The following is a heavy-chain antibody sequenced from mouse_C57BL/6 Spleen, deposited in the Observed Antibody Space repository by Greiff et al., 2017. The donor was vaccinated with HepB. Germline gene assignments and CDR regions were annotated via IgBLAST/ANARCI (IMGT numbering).Heavy chain of an antibody. V-gene: IGHV1-54*01. CDR3: ARGGATMMKRFAY. CDR1: GYAFTNYL. CDR2: INPGSGGT. Sequence: QVQLQQSGAELVRPGTSVKVSCKASGYAFTNYLIEWVKQRPGQGLEWIGVINPGSGGTNYNEKFKGKATLTADKSSSTAYMQLSSLTSEDSAVYFCARGGATMMKRFAYWGQGTLVTVSA. D-gene: IGHD2-4*01. J-gene: IGHJ3*01.